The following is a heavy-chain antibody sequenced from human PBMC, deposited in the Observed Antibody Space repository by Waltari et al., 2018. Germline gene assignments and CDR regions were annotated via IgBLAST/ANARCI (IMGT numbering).Heavy chain of an antibody. Sequence: QVNLVESGGGVVKPGGSLRLSCAPSGFTFSNFGMHWVRQAPGKGLEWVALIWFDGSDKFYADSVRGRFTISRDNSARTLYLDMDSLRLDDTAMYYCAKDAFGNTYLDFWGQGTLVTVSS. V-gene: IGHV3-30*02. D-gene: IGHD2-2*02. J-gene: IGHJ4*02. CDR3: AKDAFGNTYLDF. CDR2: IWFDGSDK. CDR1: GFTFSNFG.